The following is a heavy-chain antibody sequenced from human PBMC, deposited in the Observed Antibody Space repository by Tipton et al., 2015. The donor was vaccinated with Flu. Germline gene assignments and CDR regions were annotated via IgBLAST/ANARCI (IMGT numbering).Heavy chain of an antibody. V-gene: IGHV3-7*03. Sequence: SGVDVSSSYMSWVRRAPGKGLEWVANIKQDGSEKYYVDSVKGRFTISRDNAKNSLYLQMNSLGAEDTAVYYCAKKGLPDNWGQGTLVTVSS. J-gene: IGHJ4*02. CDR2: IKQDGSEK. CDR1: GVDVSSSY. CDR3: AKKGLPDN.